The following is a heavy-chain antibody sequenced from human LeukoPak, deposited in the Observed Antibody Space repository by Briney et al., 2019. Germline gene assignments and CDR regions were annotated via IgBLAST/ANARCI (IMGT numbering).Heavy chain of an antibody. D-gene: IGHD4-23*01. CDR1: GGSIRSYY. Sequence: SETLSLTCTVSGGSIRSYYWSWIRQPPGEGLEWIGYISHSGSTKYNSSLKSRTIISADMSKNQFSLKLSSVTAADTALYYCARLRDGDYGGYFDYWGQGTLVTASS. CDR2: ISHSGST. V-gene: IGHV4-59*08. CDR3: ARLRDGDYGGYFDY. J-gene: IGHJ4*02.